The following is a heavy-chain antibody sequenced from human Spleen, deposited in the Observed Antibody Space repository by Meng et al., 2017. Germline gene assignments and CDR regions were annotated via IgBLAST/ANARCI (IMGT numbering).Heavy chain of an antibody. Sequence: QVQGVQSGAWVKQPGAAVKVACKASGNTFTGYYMHWGRQAPGQGPEWMGLINPNSGSTLYEQKFQGRVTMTRDTSISTAYMELSRLTSDDTAVYYCATSGWELPRTLLDLGGRGTLVTVSS. J-gene: IGHJ2*01. D-gene: IGHD1-26*01. CDR2: INPNSGST. CDR1: GNTFTGYY. V-gene: IGHV1-2*02. CDR3: ATSGWELPRTLLDL.